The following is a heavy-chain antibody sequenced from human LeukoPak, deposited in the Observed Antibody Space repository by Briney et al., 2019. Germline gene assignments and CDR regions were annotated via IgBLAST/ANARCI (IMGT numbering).Heavy chain of an antibody. D-gene: IGHD6-19*01. CDR3: ASFAYSSGWYS. V-gene: IGHV3-74*01. CDR1: GFTFSSNW. J-gene: IGHJ4*02. Sequence: GGSLRLSCAASGFTFSSNWMHWVRQAPGKGLVWVSRINSDGSSTSYADSVKGRFAISRDNAKNTLYLQMNSLRAEDTAVYYCASFAYSSGWYSWGQGTLVTVSS. CDR2: INSDGSST.